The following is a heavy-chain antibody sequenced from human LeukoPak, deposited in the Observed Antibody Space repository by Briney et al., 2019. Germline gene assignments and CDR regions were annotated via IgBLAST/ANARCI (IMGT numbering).Heavy chain of an antibody. J-gene: IGHJ4*02. D-gene: IGHD3-22*01. CDR3: AKDRRYYDSNDYYY. CDR1: GFTFSSYW. Sequence: PGGSLRLSCAASGFTFSSYWMHWVRQAPGKGLEWVSGISWNSGTIAYADSVKGRFTISRDNAKNSLYLQMNSLRAEDTALYYCAKDRRYYDSNDYYYWGQGTLVTVSS. CDR2: ISWNSGTI. V-gene: IGHV3-9*01.